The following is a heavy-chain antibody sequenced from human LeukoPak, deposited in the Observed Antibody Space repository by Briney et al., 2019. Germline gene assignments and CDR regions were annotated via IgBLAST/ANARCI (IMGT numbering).Heavy chain of an antibody. D-gene: IGHD2-2*01. J-gene: IGHJ6*02. CDR1: GYTFTSYG. V-gene: IGHV1-18*01. CDR2: ISAYNGNT. Sequence: GASVKVSCKASGYTFTSYGISWVRQAPGQGLEWMGWISAYNGNTNYAQKLQGRVTMTTDTSTSTAYMELRSLRSDDTAVYYRARDERYQLLLGYSYYGMDVWGQGTTVTVSS. CDR3: ARDERYQLLLGYSYYGMDV.